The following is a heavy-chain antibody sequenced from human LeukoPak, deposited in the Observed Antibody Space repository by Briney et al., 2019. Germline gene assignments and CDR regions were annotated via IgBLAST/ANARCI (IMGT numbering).Heavy chain of an antibody. J-gene: IGHJ6*02. V-gene: IGHV4-34*01. CDR2: INHSGST. CDR1: GGSFSGYY. Sequence: SETLSLTCAVYGGSFSGYYWSWIRQPPGKGLEWIGEINHSGSTNYNPSLKSRVTISVDTSKNQFSLRLSSVTAADTAVYYCARVAAAPCMDVWGQGTTVTVSS. CDR3: ARVAAAPCMDV. D-gene: IGHD6-13*01.